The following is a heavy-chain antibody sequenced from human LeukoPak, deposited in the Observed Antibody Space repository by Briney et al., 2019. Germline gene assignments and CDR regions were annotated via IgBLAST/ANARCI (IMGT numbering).Heavy chain of an antibody. D-gene: IGHD5-18*01. CDR2: VIPIFGTA. CDR3: ARSGYSYGYTGPYGMDV. V-gene: IGHV1-69*13. J-gene: IGHJ6*04. CDR1: GGTFSSYA. Sequence: SVKVSCKASGGTFSSYAISWVRQAPGQGLEWMGGVIPIFGTANYAQKFQGRVTITADESTSTAYMELSSLRSEDTAVCYCARSGYSYGYTGPYGMDVWGKGTTVTVSS.